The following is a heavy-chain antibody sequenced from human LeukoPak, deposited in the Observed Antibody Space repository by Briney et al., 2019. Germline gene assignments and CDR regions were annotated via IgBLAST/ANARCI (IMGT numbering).Heavy chain of an antibody. V-gene: IGHV4-59*01. CDR3: ARGRYSAGDNWFDP. D-gene: IGHD3-9*01. CDR1: GGSITSSY. Sequence: SETLSLTCTVSGGSITSSYWSWIRQSPGKGLEWIGYIHYTGSTNYNPSLKSRVTMLIDTSKNQFSLKLSSVAAADTAVYYCARGRYSAGDNWFDPWGQGTLVTVSS. CDR2: IHYTGST. J-gene: IGHJ5*02.